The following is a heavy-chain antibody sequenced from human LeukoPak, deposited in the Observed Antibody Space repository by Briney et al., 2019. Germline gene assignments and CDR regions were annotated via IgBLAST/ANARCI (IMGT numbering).Heavy chain of an antibody. CDR3: ARSLITFGGVIVNFDF. J-gene: IGHJ4*02. Sequence: PSETLSLTCTVSGGSISSGGYYWSWIRQHPGKGLEWIGYIYYSGSSYYNPSLKSRPTISVDTSKNQFSLKLSSVTAADTAVYYCARSLITFGGVIVNFDFWGQGILVTVSS. D-gene: IGHD3-16*02. V-gene: IGHV4-31*03. CDR1: GGSISSGGYY. CDR2: IYYSGSS.